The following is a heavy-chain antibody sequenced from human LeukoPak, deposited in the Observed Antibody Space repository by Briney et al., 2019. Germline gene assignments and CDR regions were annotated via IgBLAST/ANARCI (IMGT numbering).Heavy chain of an antibody. CDR1: GGSISSSSYY. D-gene: IGHD6-19*01. Sequence: PSETLSLTCTVSGGSISSSSYYWGWIRQPPGTGQEWIGRIYYSVSTYYNPSLKSRVTISVDTSKNQFSLKLSSLTAADTAVYYCAIQRIAVGFDYWGQGTLVTVSS. V-gene: IGHV4-39*01. J-gene: IGHJ4*02. CDR2: IYYSVST. CDR3: AIQRIAVGFDY.